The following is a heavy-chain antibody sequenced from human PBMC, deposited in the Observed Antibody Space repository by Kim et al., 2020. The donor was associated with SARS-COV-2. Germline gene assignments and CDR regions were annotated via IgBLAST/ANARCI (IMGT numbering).Heavy chain of an antibody. D-gene: IGHD6-13*01. CDR3: ATIAGETIAAAGTADY. Sequence: SVKVSCKASGGTFSSYAISWVRQAPGQGLEWMGGIIPIFGTANYAQKFQGRVTITADESTSTAYMELSSLRSEDTAVYYCATIAGETIAAAGTADYWGQGTLVTVSS. V-gene: IGHV1-69*13. CDR2: IIPIFGTA. CDR1: GGTFSSYA. J-gene: IGHJ4*02.